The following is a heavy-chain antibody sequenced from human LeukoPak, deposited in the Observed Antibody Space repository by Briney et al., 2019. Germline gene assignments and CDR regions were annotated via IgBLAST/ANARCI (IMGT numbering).Heavy chain of an antibody. CDR3: AKSALTSGPEN. J-gene: IGHJ4*02. D-gene: IGHD5-12*01. CDR1: GFTFRTYA. V-gene: IGHV3-23*01. CDR2: ISGSGGGK. Sequence: GGSLRLSCVASGFTFRTYAMSWVRRAPGRGLEWVSTISGSGGGKYYADSVKGRFTISRDNSKNTLFLQMNSLGAEDTAVYYCAKSALTSGPENWGQGTLVTVSS.